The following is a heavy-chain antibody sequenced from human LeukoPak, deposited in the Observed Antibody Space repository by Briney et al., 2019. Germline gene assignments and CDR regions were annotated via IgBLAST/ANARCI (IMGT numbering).Heavy chain of an antibody. V-gene: IGHV4-34*01. Sequence: SETLSLTCAVYGGSFSGYYWSWIRQPPGKGLEWIGEINHSGSTNYNPSLKSRVTISVDTSKNQFSLKLSSVTAADTAVYYCASRRYRGYFLHYWGQGTLVTVSS. CDR2: INHSGST. J-gene: IGHJ4*02. D-gene: IGHD5-12*01. CDR1: GGSFSGYY. CDR3: ASRRYRGYFLHY.